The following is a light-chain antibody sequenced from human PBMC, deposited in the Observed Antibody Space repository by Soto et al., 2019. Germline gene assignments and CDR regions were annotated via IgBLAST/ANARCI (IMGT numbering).Light chain of an antibody. CDR1: QGVNSY. Sequence: DLQMTQSPSSLSASVGDRVTIACRASQGVNSYLNWYQQKPGEAPKLLIYGASILQTGVPSRFSGSGSGTDFTLTISSLQPEDSATYYCQQSYSSWTFGQGTKVEIK. V-gene: IGKV1-39*01. CDR2: GAS. J-gene: IGKJ1*01. CDR3: QQSYSSWT.